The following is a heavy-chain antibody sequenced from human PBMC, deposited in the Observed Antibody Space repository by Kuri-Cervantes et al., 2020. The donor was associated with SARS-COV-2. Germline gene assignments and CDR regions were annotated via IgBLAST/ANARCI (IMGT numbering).Heavy chain of an antibody. CDR1: GFTFNNYA. Sequence: GGSLRLSCAASGFTFNNYAMAWVRQAPGKGLEWVSVISYHGRDTYYADSVKGRFTISRDSSKDTLYLQMNSLRAEDTAIYYCAKGFMATPPTKYYDPWGQGTLVIVSS. CDR3: AKGFMATPPTKYYDP. V-gene: IGHV3-23*01. CDR2: ISYHGRDT. D-gene: IGHD4-23*01. J-gene: IGHJ5*02.